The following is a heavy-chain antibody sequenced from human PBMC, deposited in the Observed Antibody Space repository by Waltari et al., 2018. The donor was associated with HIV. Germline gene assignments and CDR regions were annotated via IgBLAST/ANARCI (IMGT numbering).Heavy chain of an antibody. CDR2: ISWNSGSI. D-gene: IGHD2-2*01. J-gene: IGHJ4*02. Sequence: EVHLVESGGGLVQPGRSLRLSCAASGFTFDDYAMHWVRQTPGKGLGWVSGISWNSGSIGYADSVKGRFTISRDNAKNSLFLQMNSLRREDTAFYYCAKGPTLTSPPTYFNYWGQGTLVTVSS. CDR3: AKGPTLTSPPTYFNY. V-gene: IGHV3-9*01. CDR1: GFTFDDYA.